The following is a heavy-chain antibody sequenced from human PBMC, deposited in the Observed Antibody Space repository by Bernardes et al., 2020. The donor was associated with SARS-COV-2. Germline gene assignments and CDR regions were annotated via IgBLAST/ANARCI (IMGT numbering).Heavy chain of an antibody. CDR1: GYTLPEIS. J-gene: IGHJ6*02. V-gene: IGHV1-24*01. CDR3: AASHPYCTNGVCYYYGMDV. Sequence: SVNVSCKVSGYTLPEISMHWVRPAPGRELAWMGGFDPEDGETIYAQKFQGRVTMTEDTSTDTAYMELSSPRSEDTAGYYCAASHPYCTNGVCYYYGMDVWGQGTTVTVSS. D-gene: IGHD2-8*01. CDR2: FDPEDGET.